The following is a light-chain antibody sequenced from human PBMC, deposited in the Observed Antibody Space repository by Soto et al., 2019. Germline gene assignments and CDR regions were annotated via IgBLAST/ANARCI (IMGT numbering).Light chain of an antibody. J-gene: IGKJ1*01. CDR2: GAS. V-gene: IGKV3-15*01. CDR3: QQYGHSPWT. Sequence: EIVMTQSPATLSVSAGXIATLSCGASQSVSSNLAWYQQKPGQAPRLLIYGASTRATGIPARFSGSGSGTEFTLTISSLEPEDFAVYFCQQYGHSPWTFGQGTKVDI. CDR1: QSVSSN.